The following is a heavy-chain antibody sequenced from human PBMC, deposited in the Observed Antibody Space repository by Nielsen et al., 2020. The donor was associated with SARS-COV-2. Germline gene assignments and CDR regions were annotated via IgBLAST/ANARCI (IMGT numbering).Heavy chain of an antibody. Sequence: ASVKVSCKASGYTFTGYYMHWVRQAPGQGLEWMGRINPNSGGTNYAQKFQGRVTMTRDTSTSTVYMELSSLRSEDTAVYYCAREVYGGNSDCWGQGTLVTVSS. D-gene: IGHD4-23*01. V-gene: IGHV1-2*06. CDR1: GYTFTGYY. J-gene: IGHJ4*02. CDR3: AREVYGGNSDC. CDR2: INPNSGGT.